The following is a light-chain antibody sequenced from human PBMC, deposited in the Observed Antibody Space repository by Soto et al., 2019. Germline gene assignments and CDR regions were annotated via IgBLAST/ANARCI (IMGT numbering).Light chain of an antibody. J-gene: IGLJ2*01. CDR2: DVN. CDR1: SSDVGAYNY. CDR3: TSWITSTTMK. Sequence: ALTQPASVSGSPGQSITISCTGTSSDVGAYNYVSWYQQHPGKAPKLMIYDVNIRPSGVSNRFSGSKSGNTASLTISGLQAEDEADYYCTSWITSTTMKFGGGTKLTVL. V-gene: IGLV2-14*01.